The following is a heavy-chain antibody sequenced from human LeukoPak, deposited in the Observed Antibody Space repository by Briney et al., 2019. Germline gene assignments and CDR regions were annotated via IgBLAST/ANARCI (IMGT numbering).Heavy chain of an antibody. Sequence: GGSLRLSCAASGFTFDDYGMSWVRQAPGKGLEWVSGINWNGGSTGYADSVKGRFTISRDNAKNSLCLQMNSLRAEDTALYYCARGLITVVPAASIGYWGQGTLVTVSS. J-gene: IGHJ4*02. V-gene: IGHV3-20*04. CDR3: ARGLITVVPAASIGY. D-gene: IGHD2-2*01. CDR2: INWNGGST. CDR1: GFTFDDYG.